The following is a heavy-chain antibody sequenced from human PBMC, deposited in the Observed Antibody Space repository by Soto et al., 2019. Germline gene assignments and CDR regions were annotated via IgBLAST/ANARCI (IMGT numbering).Heavy chain of an antibody. J-gene: IGHJ6*02. CDR2: FSGSGGAT. D-gene: IGHD3-3*01. CDR3: AKDSWAIFGVPAGEYYAMDV. Sequence: PEGTMRLSCVASGITLENYNMSWVHQAQGKGLEWVSAFSGSGGATYYSDSVKGRFTIYRENTKYTVYLQMNDLSVDDAAEYFCAKDSWAIFGVPAGEYYAMDVWGQGTTVTVSS. CDR1: GITLENYN. V-gene: IGHV3-23*01.